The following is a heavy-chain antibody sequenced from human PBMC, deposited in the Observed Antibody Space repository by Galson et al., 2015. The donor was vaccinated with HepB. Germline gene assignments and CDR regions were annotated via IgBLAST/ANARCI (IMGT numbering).Heavy chain of an antibody. Sequence: ETLSLTCAVYGGSFSGYYWSWIRQPPGKGLEWVGEINHSGSTNYNPSLKSRVTISVDTSKNQFSLKLSSVTAADTAVYYCARRGGYYTFDYWGQGTLVTVSS. V-gene: IGHV4-34*01. CDR1: GGSFSGYY. J-gene: IGHJ4*02. CDR2: INHSGST. CDR3: ARRGGYYTFDY. D-gene: IGHD3-3*01.